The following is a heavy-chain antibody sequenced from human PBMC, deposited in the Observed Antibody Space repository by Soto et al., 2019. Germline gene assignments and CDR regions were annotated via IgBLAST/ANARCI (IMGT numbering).Heavy chain of an antibody. Sequence: QVQLVQSGAEVKKPGSSVKVSCKASGGTFTRYALSWVRQAPGQGLEWMGRIIPISGTANYAQKFQGRVTVTPDEATSTAYMELSSLRHEHTAVYDCAIKGDRTDDGDFLGIFDYWGQVTLVTVCS. D-gene: IGHD4-17*01. CDR3: AIKGDRTDDGDFLGIFDY. CDR1: GGTFTRYA. CDR2: IIPISGTA. J-gene: IGHJ4*02. V-gene: IGHV1-69*15.